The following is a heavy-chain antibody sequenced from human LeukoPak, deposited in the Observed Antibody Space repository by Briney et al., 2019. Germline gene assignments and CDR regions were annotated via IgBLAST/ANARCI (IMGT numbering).Heavy chain of an antibody. V-gene: IGHV3-11*04. D-gene: IGHD2/OR15-2a*01. Sequence: PGGSLRLSCAASGFTLRDYYMSWIRQALGKGLEWISYMSSTGNTIYYAESVKGRFTVSRDSANNSMSLQMTSLRAEDSAVYYCARSSSYFTYFDLWGRDTLVTVSS. CDR3: ARSSSYFTYFDL. CDR2: MSSTGNTI. CDR1: GFTLRDYY. J-gene: IGHJ2*01.